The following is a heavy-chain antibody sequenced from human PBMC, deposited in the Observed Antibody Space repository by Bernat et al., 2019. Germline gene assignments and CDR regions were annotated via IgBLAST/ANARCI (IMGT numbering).Heavy chain of an antibody. CDR3: ASGSGNYGHYYFDS. CDR1: GFTFTCCS. V-gene: IGHV3-21*01. CDR2: ISSSGTYI. Sequence: EVQLVESGGGLVKPGGSLTLSCAASGFTFTCCSMNWVRQAPGKGLEWVSSISSSGTYIYYADSVKGRFTISRDNARNSLYLQMNSLRADDTAVYYCASGSGNYGHYYFDSWGQGTLVTVSS. D-gene: IGHD3-10*01. J-gene: IGHJ4*02.